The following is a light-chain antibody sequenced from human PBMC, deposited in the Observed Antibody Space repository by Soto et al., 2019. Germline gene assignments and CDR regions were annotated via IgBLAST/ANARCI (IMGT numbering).Light chain of an antibody. V-gene: IGKV1-27*01. CDR3: QKYNSPPWT. J-gene: IGKJ1*01. CDR2: AAS. CDR1: QGISNY. Sequence: IQMTPSPSSLAAPVRDQXPLPYRASQGISNYLAWYQQKPGKVPKLLIYAASTLQSGVPSRISGSGSGTDFTLTISSLQPEDVATYYCQKYNSPPWTSGQGTTVDIK.